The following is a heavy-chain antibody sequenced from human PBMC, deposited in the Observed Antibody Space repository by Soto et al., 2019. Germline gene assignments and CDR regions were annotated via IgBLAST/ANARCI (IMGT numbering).Heavy chain of an antibody. CDR3: ARQYKPGIVVVQAAIRPWFDP. Sequence: SETLSLTCTVSGGSISSSSYYWGWIRQPPGKGLEWIGSIYYSGSTYYNPSLKSRVTISVDTSKNQFSLKLSSVTAADTAVYYCARQYKPGIVVVQAAIRPWFDPWGQGTLVTVSS. V-gene: IGHV4-39*01. CDR2: IYYSGST. CDR1: GGSISSSSYY. D-gene: IGHD2-2*01. J-gene: IGHJ5*02.